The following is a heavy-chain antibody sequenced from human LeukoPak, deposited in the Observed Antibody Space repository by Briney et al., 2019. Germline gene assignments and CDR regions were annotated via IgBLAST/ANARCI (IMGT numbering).Heavy chain of an antibody. Sequence: GGSLTLSCAASGFTFDDYGMSWVRHAPGKGLEWVSGINWNGGSTGYADSVKGRFTISRDNAKNSLYLQMNSLRAEDTALYHCARDVVPAAMTWFDPWGQGTLVTVSS. D-gene: IGHD2-2*01. CDR2: INWNGGST. CDR1: GFTFDDYG. J-gene: IGHJ5*02. CDR3: ARDVVPAAMTWFDP. V-gene: IGHV3-20*01.